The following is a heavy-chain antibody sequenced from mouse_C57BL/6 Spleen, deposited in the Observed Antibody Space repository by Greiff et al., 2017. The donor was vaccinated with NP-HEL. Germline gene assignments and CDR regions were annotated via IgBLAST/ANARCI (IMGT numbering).Heavy chain of an antibody. D-gene: IGHD6-1*01. Sequence: QVQLQQPGAELVKPGASVKVSCKASGYTFTSYWMHWVKQRPGQGLEWIGRIHPSDSDTNYNQKFKGKATLTVDKSSSTAYMQLSSLTSEDSALYYDEIYTAVRGQNDDWGQGTSVTVSS. J-gene: IGHJ4*01. CDR3: EIYTAVRGQNDD. CDR1: GYTFTSYW. CDR2: IHPSDSDT. V-gene: IGHV1-74*01.